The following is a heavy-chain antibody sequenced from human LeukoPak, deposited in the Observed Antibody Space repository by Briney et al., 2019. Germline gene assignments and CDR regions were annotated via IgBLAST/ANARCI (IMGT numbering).Heavy chain of an antibody. J-gene: IGHJ6*03. D-gene: IGHD1-26*01. Sequence: PSETLSLTCTVSGGSISSSSYSWGWSRQPPGKGLEWMGSIYYSGSTYYNPSLKSRVTISVDTSKNQFSLKPSSVTAADTAVYYCARGYSGSYRILSYYYYMDVWGKGTTVTVSS. CDR2: IYYSGST. CDR3: ARGYSGSYRILSYYYYMDV. V-gene: IGHV4-39*07. CDR1: GGSISSSSYS.